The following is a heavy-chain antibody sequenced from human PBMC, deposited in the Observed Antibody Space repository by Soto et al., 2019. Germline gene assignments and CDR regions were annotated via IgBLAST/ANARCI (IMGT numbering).Heavy chain of an antibody. CDR3: ARGPLGELSAYFDY. V-gene: IGHV4-61*08. Sequence: PSETLSLTCTVSDDSITSGAYYWGLIRQPPGKGLEWIGYIYYSGSTNYNPSIKSRVTISVDTSKNQFSLKLSSVTAADTAVYYCARGPLGELSAYFDYWGQGTLVTVSS. D-gene: IGHD3-16*02. CDR1: DDSITSGAYY. J-gene: IGHJ4*02. CDR2: IYYSGST.